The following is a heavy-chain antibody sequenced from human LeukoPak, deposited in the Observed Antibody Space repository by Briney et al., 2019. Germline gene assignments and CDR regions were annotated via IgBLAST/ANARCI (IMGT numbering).Heavy chain of an antibody. CDR2: IYQSGGT. Sequence: PSETLSLTCTVSGASIRGSNFSWGWIRQPPGKGLEWIGIIYQSGGTHYNPSLKSRGTISVDSSKNQLSLNLTLVTAADTAKYYCARWLWFGELSNAMDVWGQGITATVSS. V-gene: IGHV4-39*01. D-gene: IGHD3-10*01. J-gene: IGHJ6*02. CDR1: GASIRGSNFS. CDR3: ARWLWFGELSNAMDV.